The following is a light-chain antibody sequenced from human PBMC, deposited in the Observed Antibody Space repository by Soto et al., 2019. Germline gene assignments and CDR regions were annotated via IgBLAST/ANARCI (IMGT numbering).Light chain of an antibody. CDR3: QQYNVYPWT. V-gene: IGKV1-5*03. J-gene: IGKJ1*01. CDR1: QSIGSW. Sequence: DIQMTQSPSTLSASVGDRVTITCRASQSIGSWLAWYQQKPGKAPKLLIYLASSLESEVPSRFSGSESGTEFTLIINSLQPDDFATYYCQQYNVYPWTFGQGTKVEIK. CDR2: LAS.